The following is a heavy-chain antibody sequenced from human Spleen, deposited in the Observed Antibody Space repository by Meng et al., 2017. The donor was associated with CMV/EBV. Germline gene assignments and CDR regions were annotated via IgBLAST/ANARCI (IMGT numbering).Heavy chain of an antibody. J-gene: IGHJ3*02. V-gene: IGHV5-51*01. CDR1: GYSFTNHW. CDR2: IYPGDSLT. CDR3: ARPTGAFDI. Sequence: GESLKISCKGSGYSFTNHWIGWVRQMPGKGLEWMGIIYPGDSLTTYSRSFQGQVTISADKSISTAYLQWSSLKASDTAMYYCARPTGAFDIWGQGTMVTVSS.